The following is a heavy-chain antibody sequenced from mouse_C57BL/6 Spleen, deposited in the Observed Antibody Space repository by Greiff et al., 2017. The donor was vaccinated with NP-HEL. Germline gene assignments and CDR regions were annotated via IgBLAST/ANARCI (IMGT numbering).Heavy chain of an antibody. CDR3: ASYYYGSSLYFDV. CDR2: IDPANGNT. Sequence: EVKVVESVAELVRPGASVKLSCTASGFNIKNTYMHWVKQRPEQGLEWIGRIDPANGNTKYAPKFQGKATITADTSSNTAYLQLSSLTSEDTAIYYCASYYYGSSLYFDVWGTGTTVTVSS. CDR1: GFNIKNTY. D-gene: IGHD1-1*01. V-gene: IGHV14-3*01. J-gene: IGHJ1*03.